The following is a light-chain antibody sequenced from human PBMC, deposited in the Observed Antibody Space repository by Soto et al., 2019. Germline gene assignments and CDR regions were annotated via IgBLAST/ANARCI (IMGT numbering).Light chain of an antibody. J-gene: IGKJ1*01. CDR1: QSVSSSY. Sequence: EIVLTQSPGTLSLSPGERATLSCRASQSVSSSYLAWYQQKPGQAPRLLVYDASSRATGIPARFSGSGSGTDITLTISRLEPEDFEVYYCQQYGSSPGTFGQGTKVEVK. V-gene: IGKV3-20*01. CDR3: QQYGSSPGT. CDR2: DAS.